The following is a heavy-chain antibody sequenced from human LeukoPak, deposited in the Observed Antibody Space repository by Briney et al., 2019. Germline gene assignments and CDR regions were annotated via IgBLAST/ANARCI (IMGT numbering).Heavy chain of an antibody. CDR3: ARGFKQSNWNDGHWFDP. J-gene: IGHJ5*02. CDR2: ISPMFDIA. Sequence: VASVKVSCKASGGSFRAYSITWVRQAPGQGLEWMGRISPMFDIANYAQKFQGRVTITADTSTSTSYMELSSLRSEDTAVYYCARGFKQSNWNDGHWFDPWGPGTLVTVSS. V-gene: IGHV1-69*02. D-gene: IGHD1-20*01. CDR1: GGSFRAYS.